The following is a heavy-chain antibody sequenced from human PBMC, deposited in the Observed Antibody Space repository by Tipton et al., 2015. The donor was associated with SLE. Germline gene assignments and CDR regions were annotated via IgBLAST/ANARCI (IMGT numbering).Heavy chain of an antibody. CDR2: ISSSSSTI. Sequence: SLRLSCAASGFTFSSYSMNWVRQAPGKGLEWVSSISSSSSTIYYADSVKGRFTISRDNAKNSLYLQMNSLRAEDTAVYYCARVSAPGIAAAVRDYWGQGTLVTVSS. J-gene: IGHJ4*02. CDR1: GFTFSSYS. V-gene: IGHV3-48*01. D-gene: IGHD6-13*01. CDR3: ARVSAPGIAAAVRDY.